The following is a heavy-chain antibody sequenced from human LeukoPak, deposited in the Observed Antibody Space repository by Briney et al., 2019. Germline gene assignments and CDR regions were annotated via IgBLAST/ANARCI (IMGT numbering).Heavy chain of an antibody. Sequence: PSETLSLPCTVSGDSISSYYWSWIRQPAGRGLEWIGRIYTSGSTNYNPSLKSRVTMSEDTSKNQFSLKLSSVTAADTAVYYCARLIRRYFDWYAFDIWGQGTMVTVSS. V-gene: IGHV4-4*07. CDR3: ARLIRRYFDWYAFDI. CDR2: IYTSGST. J-gene: IGHJ3*02. D-gene: IGHD3-9*01. CDR1: GDSISSYY.